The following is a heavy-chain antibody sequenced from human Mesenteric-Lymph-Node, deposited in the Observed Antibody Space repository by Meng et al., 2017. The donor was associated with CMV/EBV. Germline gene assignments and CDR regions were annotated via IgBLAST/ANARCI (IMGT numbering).Heavy chain of an antibody. Sequence: FTTSAMNWVRQAPGQGLEWMGWLNTNTGNPTYAQGFTGRFVFSLDTSVSTAYLQISSLKPEDTAVYYCARDEGYCSSTSCYKGAVDIWGQGTMVTVSS. CDR2: LNTNTGNP. J-gene: IGHJ3*02. D-gene: IGHD2-2*01. CDR1: FTTSA. CDR3: ARDEGYCSSTSCYKGAVDI. V-gene: IGHV7-4-1*02.